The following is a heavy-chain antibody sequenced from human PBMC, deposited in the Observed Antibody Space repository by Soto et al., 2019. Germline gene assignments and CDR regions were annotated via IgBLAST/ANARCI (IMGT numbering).Heavy chain of an antibody. V-gene: IGHV4-39*01. J-gene: IGHJ6*03. CDR2: IYYSGST. CDR3: ARLGMDIVVVPAAMSLWDYYYYMDV. D-gene: IGHD2-2*03. Sequence: PSETLSLTCTVSGGSISSSSYYWGWIRQPPGKGLEWIGSIYYSGSTYYNPSLKSRVTISVDTSKNQFSLKLSSVTAADTAVYYCARLGMDIVVVPAAMSLWDYYYYMDVWGKGTTVTVSS. CDR1: GGSISSSSYY.